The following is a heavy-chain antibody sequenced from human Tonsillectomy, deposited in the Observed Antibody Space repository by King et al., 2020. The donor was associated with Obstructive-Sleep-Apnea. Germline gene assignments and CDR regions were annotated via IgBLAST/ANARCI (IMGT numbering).Heavy chain of an antibody. CDR1: GFTFDAYA. CDR2: ISWDSVDT. Sequence: VQLVESGGGLVQPGRSLRLSCAASGFTFDAYAMHWVRQAPGKGLEWVSGISWDSVDTVYVDSVKGRFSISRDNAKNSLYLQLNSLRPEDTALYYCTRARDPPRYCNTGSCSAYFDSWGQGTLVTVSS. CDR3: TRARDPPRYCNTGSCSAYFDS. D-gene: IGHD2-15*01. V-gene: IGHV3-9*01. J-gene: IGHJ4*02.